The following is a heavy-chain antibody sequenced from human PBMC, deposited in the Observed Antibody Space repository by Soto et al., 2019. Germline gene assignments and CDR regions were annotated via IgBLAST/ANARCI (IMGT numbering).Heavy chain of an antibody. CDR1: GGSFSTYA. J-gene: IGHJ4*02. CDR2: IIPIFGTA. Sequence: GASVKGSCKASGGSFSTYAIIWVRQAPGQGLEWMGGIIPIFGTANYAQKFQGRVTITADESTSTAYMELSSLRSEDTAVYYCARSGFPGIAAYWGQGTLVTVSS. CDR3: ARSGFPGIAAY. D-gene: IGHD6-13*01. V-gene: IGHV1-69*01.